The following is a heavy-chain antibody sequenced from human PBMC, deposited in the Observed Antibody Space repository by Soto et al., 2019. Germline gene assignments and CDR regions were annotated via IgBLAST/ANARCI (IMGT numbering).Heavy chain of an antibody. CDR1: GYTFRSYG. D-gene: IGHD6-19*01. CDR2: ISAYNGNT. V-gene: IGHV1-18*01. Sequence: GALGKVSCKPSGYTFRSYGISWVRQAPGQGLDWMGWISAYNGNTNYAQKLQGRVTTTTDTSTSTTYMELRSLRSDDTAVYYCARVSGGLVPTFDYWGQGTLVTVSS. J-gene: IGHJ4*02. CDR3: ARVSGGLVPTFDY.